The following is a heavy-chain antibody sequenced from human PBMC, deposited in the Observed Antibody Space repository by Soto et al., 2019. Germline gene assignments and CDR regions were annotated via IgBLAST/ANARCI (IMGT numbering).Heavy chain of an antibody. Sequence: EVQLVESGGGLVQPGGSLRLSCAASGFTVSSNYMSWVRQAPGKGLEWVSVIYSGGSTYYADSVKGRFTISRDTSKNTLYLQMNSLRAEDTAVYYCARAYCSGGSCYPDAFDIWGQGTMVTVSS. CDR1: GFTVSSNY. CDR3: ARAYCSGGSCYPDAFDI. J-gene: IGHJ3*02. V-gene: IGHV3-66*01. D-gene: IGHD2-15*01. CDR2: IYSGGST.